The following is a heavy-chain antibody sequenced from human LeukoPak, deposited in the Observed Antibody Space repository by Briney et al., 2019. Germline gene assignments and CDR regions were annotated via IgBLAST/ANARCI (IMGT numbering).Heavy chain of an antibody. J-gene: IGHJ4*02. Sequence: ASVKVSCKASGYSFTGFGNSWARQAPGQGLEWMGRIIPILDLAHYTQKFQGRLTITADKSTNTSYMELTSLTAEDTAVYYCATPSRTEDGDYGVCWGQGTLVTVSS. CDR3: ATPSRTEDGDYGVC. V-gene: IGHV1-69*04. CDR2: IIPILDLA. CDR1: GYSFTGFG. D-gene: IGHD4-17*01.